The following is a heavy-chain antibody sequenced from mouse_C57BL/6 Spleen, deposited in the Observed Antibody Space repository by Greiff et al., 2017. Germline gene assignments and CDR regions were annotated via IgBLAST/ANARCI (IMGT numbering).Heavy chain of an antibody. CDR2: ISSGSSTI. CDR3: AWGLRRGDYYAMDY. J-gene: IGHJ4*01. D-gene: IGHD2-2*01. V-gene: IGHV5-17*01. CDR1: GFTFSDYG. Sequence: EVQVVESGGGLVKPGGSLKLSCAASGFTFSDYGMHWVRQAPEKGLEWVAYISSGSSTIYYADTVKGRFTISRVNAKNTLFLQMTSLRSEDTAMYYCAWGLRRGDYYAMDYWGQGTSVTVSS.